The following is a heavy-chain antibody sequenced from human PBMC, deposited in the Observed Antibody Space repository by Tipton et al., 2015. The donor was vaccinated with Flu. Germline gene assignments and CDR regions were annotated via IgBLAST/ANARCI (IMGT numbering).Heavy chain of an antibody. Sequence: SLRLSCAASGFTFSSYSMNWVRQAPGKGLEWVGRIKSKTDGGTTDYAAPVKGRFTISRDDSKTTLYLQMNSLKTEVSAVYYCASSISVDAFDICGQGTMVTVSS. D-gene: IGHD1-26*01. CDR1: GFTFSSYS. J-gene: IGHJ3*02. CDR2: IKSKTDGGTT. V-gene: IGHV3-15*01. CDR3: ASSISVDAFDI.